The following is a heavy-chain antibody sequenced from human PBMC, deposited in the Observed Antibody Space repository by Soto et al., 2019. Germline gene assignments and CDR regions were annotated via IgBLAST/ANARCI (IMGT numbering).Heavy chain of an antibody. J-gene: IGHJ3*01. CDR1: GASASRSSYF. D-gene: IGHD3-22*01. V-gene: IGHV4-39*01. CDR3: SVIVAVTVSSGSFPF. Sequence: QLHLQESGPGLVKPSETLSLTCSVSGASASRSSYFWGWIRQPPGKGLEWIGSVHSSWDTYSAPSLKSRVTISVDTSRNQFSLNLTSVTAADTAVYFCSVIVAVTVSSGSFPFGGQGAMVTVSS. CDR2: VHSSWDT.